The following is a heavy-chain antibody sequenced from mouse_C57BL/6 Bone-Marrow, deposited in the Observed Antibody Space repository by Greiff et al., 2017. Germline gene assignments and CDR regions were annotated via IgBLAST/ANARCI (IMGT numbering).Heavy chain of an antibody. CDR3: ARRGLRPLYWYFDV. CDR2: FSSCSSPF. Sequence: EVKLVESGGALVKLGGSLKPSFAPSGFTFSAFGLNWVRQAPEKGLGWFAYFSSCSSPFYYADTVKGRFTTSRDNAKKPLFLQMTSLRSEDTAMYYCARRGLRPLYWYFDVWGTGTTVTVSS. J-gene: IGHJ1*03. CDR1: GFTFSAFG. D-gene: IGHD2-4*01. V-gene: IGHV5-17*01.